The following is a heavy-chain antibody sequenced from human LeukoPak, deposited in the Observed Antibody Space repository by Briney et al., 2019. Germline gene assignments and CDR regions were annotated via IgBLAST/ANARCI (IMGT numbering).Heavy chain of an antibody. CDR1: GFTFSSYA. CDR3: ARDRGYDSSGYQAPFDY. D-gene: IGHD3-22*01. Sequence: GGSLRLSCAASGFTFSSYAMSWVRQAPGKGLEWVSSITSSSSYIYYADSVKGRFTISRANAKNSLYLQMDSLRVDDTAVYYCARDRGYDSSGYQAPFDYWGQGTLVTVSS. J-gene: IGHJ4*02. V-gene: IGHV3-21*01. CDR2: ITSSSSYI.